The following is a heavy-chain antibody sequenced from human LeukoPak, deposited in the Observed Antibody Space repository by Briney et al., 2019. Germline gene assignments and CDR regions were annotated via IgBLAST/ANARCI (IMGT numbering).Heavy chain of an antibody. J-gene: IGHJ3*02. V-gene: IGHV3-7*03. CDR3: ARDPYRFAFDI. D-gene: IGHD1-26*01. CDR1: GFTFSNLW. Sequence: GGSLRLSCAASGFTFSNLWMSWVRQTPGQGLEWVANINVDGTAEYYVDSAKGRFTISRDNAKNSLYLQMNSLRAEDTAVYYCARDPYRFAFDIWGQGTVVLVSS. CDR2: INVDGTAE.